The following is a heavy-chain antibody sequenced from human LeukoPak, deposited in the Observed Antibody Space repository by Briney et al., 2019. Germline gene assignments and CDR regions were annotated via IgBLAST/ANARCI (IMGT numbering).Heavy chain of an antibody. CDR2: IMEDGSVQ. Sequence: GGSLRLSCAASGFTFSKSWMSWVRQAPGKGLEWVACIMEDGSVQKYVDSVRGRFTISRDNARSSLYLQMNSLRVEDTAVYYCAKDRVGGALEFWGQGTLATVSS. D-gene: IGHD4-23*01. CDR3: AKDRVGGALEF. CDR1: GFTFSKSW. J-gene: IGHJ4*02. V-gene: IGHV3-7*01.